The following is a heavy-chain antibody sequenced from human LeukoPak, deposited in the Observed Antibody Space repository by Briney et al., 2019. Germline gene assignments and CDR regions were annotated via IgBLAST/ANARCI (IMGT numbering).Heavy chain of an antibody. Sequence: GGSLRLSCAASGFTFSSYAMHWVRQAPGRGLEWVAVISYDGSNKYYADSVKGRFTISRDNSKNTLYLQMNSLRAEDTAVYYCARAIAADGPYYFDYWGQGTLVTVSS. CDR3: ARAIAADGPYYFDY. CDR1: GFTFSSYA. J-gene: IGHJ4*02. CDR2: ISYDGSNK. V-gene: IGHV3-30*04. D-gene: IGHD6-13*01.